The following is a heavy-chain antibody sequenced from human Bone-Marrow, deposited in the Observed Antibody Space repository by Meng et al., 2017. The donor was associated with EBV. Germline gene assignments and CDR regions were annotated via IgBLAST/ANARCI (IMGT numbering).Heavy chain of an antibody. J-gene: IGHJ4*02. Sequence: QGQFVQSGAEVKKPGSSVKVSCKTSGGTFSSDAVSWVRQAPGQGLEWLGGLIPMSGAPNYAQKFQGRVTITADESTSTHYMDLSSLSSEDTAVYYCASESGRGYTPDYWGQGTLVTVSS. V-gene: IGHV1-69*01. CDR1: GGTFSSDA. CDR2: LIPMSGAP. D-gene: IGHD3-10*01. CDR3: ASESGRGYTPDY.